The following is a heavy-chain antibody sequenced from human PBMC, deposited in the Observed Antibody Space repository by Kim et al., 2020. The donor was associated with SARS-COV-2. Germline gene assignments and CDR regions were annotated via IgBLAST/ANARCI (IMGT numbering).Heavy chain of an antibody. CDR3: AREGAYYYDSSFDY. J-gene: IGHJ4*01. V-gene: IGHV4-34*01. D-gene: IGHD3-22*01. Sequence: NPSLKSRVTISVDTSKNQFSLKLSSVTAADTAVYYCAREGAYYYDSSFDYWGQEPWSPSPQ.